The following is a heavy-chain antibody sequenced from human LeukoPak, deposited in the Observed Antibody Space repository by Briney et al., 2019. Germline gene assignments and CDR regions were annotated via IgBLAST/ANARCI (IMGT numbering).Heavy chain of an antibody. Sequence: GGSLRLSCAASGFTFSSYSMNWVRQAPGKGLVWVSRINFDGTSTNYADFVKGRFTISRDNAKNTLYLQMNNLKAEDTAVYYCARANDFDYWGQGTLVTVSS. D-gene: IGHD4/OR15-4a*01. CDR1: GFTFSSYS. CDR3: ARANDFDY. J-gene: IGHJ4*02. CDR2: INFDGTST. V-gene: IGHV3-74*01.